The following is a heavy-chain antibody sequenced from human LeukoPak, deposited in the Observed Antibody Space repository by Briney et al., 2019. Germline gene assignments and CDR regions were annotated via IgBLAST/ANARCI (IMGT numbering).Heavy chain of an antibody. V-gene: IGHV4-59*08. CDR1: GGSISSYY. CDR2: IYYSGST. Sequence: SETLSLTCTVSGGSISSYYWNWIRQPPGKGLEWIGYIYYSGSTNYSPSLKSRVTISVDTSKNQFSLKLSSVTAADTAVYYCARVFDKDVWGKGTTVTVSS. CDR3: ARVFDKDV. J-gene: IGHJ6*03. D-gene: IGHD2-21*01.